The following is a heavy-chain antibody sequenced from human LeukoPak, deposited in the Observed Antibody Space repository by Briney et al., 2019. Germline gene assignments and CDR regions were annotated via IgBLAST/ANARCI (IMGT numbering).Heavy chain of an antibody. CDR3: ARGADSGSYLWTLDY. J-gene: IGHJ4*02. CDR1: GGSISSGDYY. V-gene: IGHV4-30-4*01. D-gene: IGHD3-10*01. CDR2: IYYSGST. Sequence: SQTLSLTCTVSGGSISSGDYYWSWIRQPPGKGLEWIGNIYYSGSTYYNPSLKSRVTISVDTSKNQFSLKLSSVTAADTAVYYCARGADSGSYLWTLDYWGQGTLVTVSS.